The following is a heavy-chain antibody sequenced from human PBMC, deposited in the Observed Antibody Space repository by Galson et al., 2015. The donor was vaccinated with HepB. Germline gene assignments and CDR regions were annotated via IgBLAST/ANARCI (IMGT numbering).Heavy chain of an antibody. CDR3: AKVGPGTQWLGYFDY. CDR1: GFTFSSYG. J-gene: IGHJ4*02. D-gene: IGHD6-19*01. CDR2: IRYDGSNK. Sequence: SLRLSCAASGFTFSSYGMHWVRQAPGKGLEWVAFIRYDGSNKYYADSVKGRFTISRDNSKNTLYLQMNSLRAEDTAVYYCAKVGPGTQWLGYFDYWGQGTLVTVSS. V-gene: IGHV3-30*02.